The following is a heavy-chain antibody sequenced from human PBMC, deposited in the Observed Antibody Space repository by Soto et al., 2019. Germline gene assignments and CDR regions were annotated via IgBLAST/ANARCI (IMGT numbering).Heavy chain of an antibody. CDR1: GFTFSNYN. CDR3: AGYWNNESNYGMDV. D-gene: IGHD1-1*01. CDR2: ISTGGSTI. V-gene: IGHV3-48*02. Sequence: PGGSLRLSCSASGFTFSNYNMNWVRQAPGKGLEWVSYISTGGSTIYYADSVKGRFTISRDNAKNSLYLQMHSLRDEDTAAYYCAGYWNNESNYGMDVGDQETTVAVSS. J-gene: IGHJ6*02.